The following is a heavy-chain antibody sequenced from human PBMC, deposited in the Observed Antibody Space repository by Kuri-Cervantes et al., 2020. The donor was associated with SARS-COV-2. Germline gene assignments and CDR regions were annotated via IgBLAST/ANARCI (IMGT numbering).Heavy chain of an antibody. V-gene: IGHV1-58*02. Sequence: SVKVSCKASGFTFTSSAMQWVRQARGQRFEWIGWIVVGSGNTNYAQKFQERVTITRDMSTSTAYMELSSLRSEDMAVYYCAAALIDAFDIWGQGTMVTVSS. CDR2: IVVGSGNT. CDR3: AAALIDAFDI. J-gene: IGHJ3*02. CDR1: GFTFTSSA.